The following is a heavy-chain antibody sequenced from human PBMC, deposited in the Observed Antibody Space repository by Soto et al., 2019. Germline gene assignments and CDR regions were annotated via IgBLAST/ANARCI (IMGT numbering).Heavy chain of an antibody. CDR2: IYYSGST. J-gene: IGHJ4*02. CDR3: ARVGHDSSGLDY. CDR1: GGSISSGDDY. Sequence: SETLSLTCTVSGGSISSGDDYWSWIRQPPGKGLEWIGYIYYSGSTYYNPSLKSRVTISVDTSKNQFSLKLSSVTAADTAVYYCARVGHDSSGLDYWGQGTLVTVSS. D-gene: IGHD3-22*01. V-gene: IGHV4-30-4*01.